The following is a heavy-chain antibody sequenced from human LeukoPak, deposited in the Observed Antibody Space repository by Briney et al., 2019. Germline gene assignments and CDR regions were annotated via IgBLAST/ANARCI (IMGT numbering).Heavy chain of an antibody. CDR1: GGSISGSNW. V-gene: IGHV4-4*02. D-gene: IGHD6-13*01. CDR3: ARVIGSSWYEPWFDP. J-gene: IGHJ5*02. CDR2: IYHSGST. Sequence: SGTLSLTCAVSGGSISGSNWWSWVRQPPGKGLGWIGEIYHSGSTNYNPSLKSRVTISVDKSKNQFSLKLSSVTAADTAVYYCARVIGSSWYEPWFDPWGQGTLVTVSS.